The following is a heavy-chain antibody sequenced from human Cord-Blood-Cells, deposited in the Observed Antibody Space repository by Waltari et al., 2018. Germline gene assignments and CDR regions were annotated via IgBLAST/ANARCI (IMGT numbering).Heavy chain of an antibody. D-gene: IGHD4-17*01. V-gene: IGHV1-2*02. CDR1: GYTFTAYY. CDR2: INPNSGGT. J-gene: IGHJ4*02. Sequence: QVQLVQSGAEVKKPGASVKVSCKASGYTFTAYYMHWVRPAPGQGLEWMGWINPNSGGTNYAQKFQGRVTMTRDTSISTAYMELSRLRSDDTAVYYCAREPDTVTYYFDYWGQGTLVTVSS. CDR3: AREPDTVTYYFDY.